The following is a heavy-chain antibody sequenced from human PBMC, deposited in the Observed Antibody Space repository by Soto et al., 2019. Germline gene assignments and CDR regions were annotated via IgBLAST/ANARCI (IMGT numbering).Heavy chain of an antibody. CDR1: GGSISSGDYY. CDR3: ARAPPGPAPRWGV. CDR2: IYYSGST. Sequence: TSETLSLTCTVSGGSISSGDYYWSWIRQPPGKGLEWIGYIYYSGSTYYNPSLKSRVTISIDTSKNQFSLQLTSVTAADTAVYYCARAPPGPAPRWGVWGHGTTVTVSS. J-gene: IGHJ6*02. D-gene: IGHD3-16*01. V-gene: IGHV4-30-4*01.